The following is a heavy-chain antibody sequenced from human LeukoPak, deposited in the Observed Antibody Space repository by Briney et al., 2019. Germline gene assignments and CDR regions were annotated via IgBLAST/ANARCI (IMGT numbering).Heavy chain of an antibody. CDR1: GGSINTYY. J-gene: IGHJ5*02. Sequence: PSETLSLTCTVSGGSINTYYWAWIRQPPGKGLEWIGHINYRGNTNYNPSLKSRVTISVDAPNSQFSLKLISVTAADTAVYYCARQWLGPSLSGTPNNWFDPWGQGTLVTVSS. CDR3: ARQWLGPSLSGTPNNWFDP. V-gene: IGHV4-59*08. CDR2: INYRGNT. D-gene: IGHD3-10*01.